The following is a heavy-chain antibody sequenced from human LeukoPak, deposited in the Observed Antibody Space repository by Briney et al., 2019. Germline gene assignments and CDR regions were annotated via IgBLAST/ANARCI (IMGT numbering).Heavy chain of an antibody. D-gene: IGHD7-27*01. Sequence: GGSLRLSCAASGFTFSFYGMNWVRQALGKGLEWVPGITGAGHTYYADSVQGRFTIYRDNSKNTLYLQMNRLGAEDTAIYYCVQDWAWGAFGYWGQGTLVTVSS. CDR1: GFTFSFYG. V-gene: IGHV3-23*01. CDR2: ITGAGHT. J-gene: IGHJ4*02. CDR3: VQDWAWGAFGY.